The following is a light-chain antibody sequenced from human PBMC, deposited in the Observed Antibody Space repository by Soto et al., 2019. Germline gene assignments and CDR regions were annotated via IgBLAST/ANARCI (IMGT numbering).Light chain of an antibody. CDR1: QSVSSN. CDR2: GAS. CDR3: QQYNNWPLT. V-gene: IGKV3-15*01. Sequence: EIVMTQSPATLSVSPGERATLSCRASQSVSSNLAWYQQKPGQAPRLLIYGASTRATGIPARFSGSGSGTEFNLTISSLQSEDCAVYYGQQYNNWPLTFGQGNKVEIK. J-gene: IGKJ1*01.